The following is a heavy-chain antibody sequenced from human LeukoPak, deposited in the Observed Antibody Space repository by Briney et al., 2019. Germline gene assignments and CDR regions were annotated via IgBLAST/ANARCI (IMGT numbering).Heavy chain of an antibody. J-gene: IGHJ4*02. D-gene: IGHD3-16*02. Sequence: KAGGSLRLSCAASGFTFSSYSMNWVRQAPGKGLEWVSSISSSSSYIYYADSVKGRFTISSDNAKNSLYLQMNSLRAEDTAVYYCARGLPRVGLGELSLLGILSLSRFDYWGQGTLVTVSS. CDR1: GFTFSSYS. CDR3: ARGLPRVGLGELSLLGILSLSRFDY. V-gene: IGHV3-21*01. CDR2: ISSSSSYI.